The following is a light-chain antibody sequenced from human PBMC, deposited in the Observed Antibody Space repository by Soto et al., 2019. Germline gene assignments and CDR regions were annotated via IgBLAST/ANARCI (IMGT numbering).Light chain of an antibody. V-gene: IGKV1-5*03. CDR1: QSIRNW. CDR3: QQYYGPWT. CDR2: QAS. J-gene: IGKJ1*01. Sequence: DFQMTQSPSTLSASVGDTVTITCRASQSIRNWLVWYQQQSGKAPKLLIYQASNLEDGVPSRFSGSGSGTEFTLIINSLQPDDSATYYCQQYYGPWTFGQGTKVEIK.